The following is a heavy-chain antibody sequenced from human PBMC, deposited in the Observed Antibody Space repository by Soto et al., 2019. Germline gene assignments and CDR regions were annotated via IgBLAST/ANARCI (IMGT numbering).Heavy chain of an antibody. D-gene: IGHD6-13*01. CDR1: GFAFSNYG. Sequence: QVHLVESGGGVVQPGRSLTLSCTASGFAFSNYGIHWVRQAPGRGLERVAVIWSDGTKKFYAGSVRGRFTISRDNSKNTIYLQMNSLRAEDTAVYYCARDWWEEPAGKETVSQFDYWGQGTLVTVSS. V-gene: IGHV3-33*01. J-gene: IGHJ4*02. CDR2: IWSDGTKK. CDR3: ARDWWEEPAGKETVSQFDY.